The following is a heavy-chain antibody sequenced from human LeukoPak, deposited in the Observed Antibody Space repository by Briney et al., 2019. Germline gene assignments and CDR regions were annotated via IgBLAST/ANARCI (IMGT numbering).Heavy chain of an antibody. CDR2: VRVSDGAR. CDR1: GFPFPTYA. Sequence: GGSLRLSCVASGFPFPTYAMMWVRQAPGKGLEWVSSVRVSDGARFYADSVKGRFTISRDNSKNTLYLQMNSLRAEDTAVYYCAKTPIAVASSDIWGQGTMVTVSS. J-gene: IGHJ3*02. D-gene: IGHD6-19*01. V-gene: IGHV3-23*01. CDR3: AKTPIAVASSDI.